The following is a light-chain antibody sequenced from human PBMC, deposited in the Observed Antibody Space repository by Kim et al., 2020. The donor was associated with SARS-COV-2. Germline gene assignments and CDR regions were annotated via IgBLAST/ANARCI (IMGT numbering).Light chain of an antibody. CDR3: AAWDDSLNGVI. CDR1: SPNIGRNS. V-gene: IGLV1-44*01. J-gene: IGLJ2*01. Sequence: GQMVTISCSLSSPNIGRNSVNWYQQLPGTAPKLLIYNNKQRPSGVPDRVSGSKSGTSASLAISGLQSEDEAEYYCAAWDDSLNGVIFGGGTQLTVL. CDR2: NNK.